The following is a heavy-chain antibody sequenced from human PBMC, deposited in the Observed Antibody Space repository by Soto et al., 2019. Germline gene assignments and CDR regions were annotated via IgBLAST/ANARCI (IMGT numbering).Heavy chain of an antibody. D-gene: IGHD3-10*01. V-gene: IGHV3-23*01. J-gene: IGHJ4*02. CDR3: AKKVNSGPGSQYFDY. CDR1: GFTFSSYS. Sequence: PVGSLRLSCAASGFTFSSYSMSWVRQAPGKGLEWVSGFRTGGDDGTTYYADSVKGRFTISRDNSKNTLFLQMNSLRAGDTAIYYCAKKVNSGPGSQYFDYWGQGTLVTVSS. CDR2: FRTGGDDGTT.